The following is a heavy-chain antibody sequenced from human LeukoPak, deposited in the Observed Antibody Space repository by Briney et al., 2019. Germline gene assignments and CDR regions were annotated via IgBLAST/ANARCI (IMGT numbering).Heavy chain of an antibody. CDR3: ARDKRGRDYFDY. J-gene: IGHJ4*02. CDR1: GGSISSYY. D-gene: IGHD5-24*01. CDR2: IYYRGST. Sequence: SETLSLTCTVSGGSISSYYWSWIRQPPGKGLEWIGYIYYRGSTNYNPSLKSRVTISVDTSKNQFSLKLSSVTAADTAVYYCARDKRGRDYFDYWGQGTLVTVSS. V-gene: IGHV4-59*01.